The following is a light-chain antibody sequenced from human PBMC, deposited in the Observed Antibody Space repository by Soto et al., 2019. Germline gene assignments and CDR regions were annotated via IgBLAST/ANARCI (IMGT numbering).Light chain of an antibody. Sequence: QSALTQPRSVSGSPGQTVTVSCTGTSSDVGAYNYVSWYRHHPGNAPKFLIYDVSRRPSGVPDRFSAYKSGNTASLTISGLQAEDEADYYCSSYAGSYTWVFGGGTKLTVL. J-gene: IGLJ3*02. CDR1: SSDVGAYNY. CDR2: DVS. V-gene: IGLV2-11*01. CDR3: SSYAGSYTWV.